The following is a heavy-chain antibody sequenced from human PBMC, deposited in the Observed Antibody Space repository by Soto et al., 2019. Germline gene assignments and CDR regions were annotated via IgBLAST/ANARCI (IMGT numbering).Heavy chain of an antibody. Sequence: VGSLRLSCEASGFTFSNYGMHWVRQAPGKGLEWVAVIASDGRDKKFADSVKGRFTISRDNSRDTLYLQMNSLRPEDTALYYCAKDRAVRAASYYFDYWGQGTLVTVSS. CDR3: AKDRAVRAASYYFDY. CDR1: GFTFSNYG. V-gene: IGHV3-30*18. D-gene: IGHD6-13*01. CDR2: IASDGRDK. J-gene: IGHJ4*02.